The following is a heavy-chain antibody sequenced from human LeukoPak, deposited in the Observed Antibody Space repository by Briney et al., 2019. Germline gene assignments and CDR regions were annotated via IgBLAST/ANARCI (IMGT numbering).Heavy chain of an antibody. Sequence: SETLSLTCTVSGGSISSSSYYWGWIRQPPGKGLEWIGSIYYSGSTYYNPSLKSRVTISVDTSKNQFSLKLSSVTAADTAVYYCARSSAWIQLWFYYYYYMDVWGKGTTVTVSS. CDR3: ARSSAWIQLWFYYYYYMDV. CDR2: IYYSGST. V-gene: IGHV4-39*07. CDR1: GGSISSSSYY. J-gene: IGHJ6*03. D-gene: IGHD5-18*01.